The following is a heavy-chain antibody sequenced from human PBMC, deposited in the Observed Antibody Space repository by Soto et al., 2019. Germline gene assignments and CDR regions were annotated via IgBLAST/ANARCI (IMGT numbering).Heavy chain of an antibody. V-gene: IGHV5-10-1*01. CDR2: IDPSDSYI. D-gene: IGHD6-13*01. J-gene: IGHJ4*02. CDR1: GYSFASYW. CDR3: ARLQAAAGDNDLTFDY. Sequence: EVQLVQSGAEVKKPGESLRISCKGSGYSFASYWISWVRQMPGKGLEWMGRIDPSDSYINYSPSFQGHVTISADKSISTAYLQWSTLKASDTAMYYCARLQAAAGDNDLTFDYWGQGTLVTVSS.